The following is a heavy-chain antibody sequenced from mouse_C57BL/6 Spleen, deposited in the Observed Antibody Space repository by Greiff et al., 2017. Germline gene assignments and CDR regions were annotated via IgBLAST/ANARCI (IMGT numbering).Heavy chain of an antibody. CDR1: GYAFTNYL. Sequence: QVQLKQSGAELVRPGTSVKVSCKASGYAFTNYLIEWVKQRPGQGLEWIGVINPGCGGTNYNEKFKGKATLTADKSSSTAYMQLSSLTSEDSAVYFCARSFPAWFAYWGQGSLVTVSA. V-gene: IGHV1-54*01. CDR2: INPGCGGT. J-gene: IGHJ3*01. CDR3: ARSFPAWFAY.